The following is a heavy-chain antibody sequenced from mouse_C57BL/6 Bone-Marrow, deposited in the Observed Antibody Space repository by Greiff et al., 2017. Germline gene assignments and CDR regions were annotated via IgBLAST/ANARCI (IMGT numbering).Heavy chain of an antibody. CDR3: TRWDTTVADSFDY. J-gene: IGHJ2*01. CDR1: GYTFTDYE. D-gene: IGHD1-1*01. Sequence: QVQLQQSGAELVRPGASVTLSCKASGYTFTDYEMHWVKQTPVHGLEWIGAIDPEAGGTAYNQKFKGKAILTADKSSRTAYMELRSLTSEDSAVYNCTRWDTTVADSFDYWGQGTTLTVSS. CDR2: IDPEAGGT. V-gene: IGHV1-15*01.